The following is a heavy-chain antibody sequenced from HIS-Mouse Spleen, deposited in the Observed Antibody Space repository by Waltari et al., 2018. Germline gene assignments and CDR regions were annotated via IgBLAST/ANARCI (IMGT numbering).Heavy chain of an antibody. D-gene: IGHD7-27*01. V-gene: IGHV1-69*01. CDR1: GRTFRSSS. Sequence: VQLVQSGAEVKKPGSSGKVSCKAPGRTFRSSSIRWVRQAPGQGLEWRGGIIPIFGTANYAQKFQGRVTITADESTSTAYMELSSLRSEDTAVYYCASELGMADYWGQGTLVTVSS. CDR3: ASELGMADY. J-gene: IGHJ4*02. CDR2: IIPIFGTA.